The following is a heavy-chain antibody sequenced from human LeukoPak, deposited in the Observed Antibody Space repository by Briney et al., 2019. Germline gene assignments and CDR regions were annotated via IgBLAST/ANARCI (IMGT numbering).Heavy chain of an antibody. D-gene: IGHD3-10*01. CDR1: GFTFSNYW. CDR2: INNDGSST. CDR3: ARGAMVRVDYYYYYYMDV. Sequence: GGSLRLPCAASGFTFSNYWMQWVRQAPGKGLVWVSRINNDGSSTIYADSVKGRFTISRDNAKNTLYLQMNSLRAEDTAVYYCARGAMVRVDYYYYYYMDVWGKGTTVTVSS. V-gene: IGHV3-74*01. J-gene: IGHJ6*03.